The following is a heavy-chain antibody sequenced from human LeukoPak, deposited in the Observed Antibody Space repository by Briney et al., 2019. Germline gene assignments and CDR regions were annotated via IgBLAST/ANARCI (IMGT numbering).Heavy chain of an antibody. CDR1: GFTFSRHS. V-gene: IGHV3-21*01. D-gene: IGHD5-18*01. Sequence: GGSLRLSCAGSGFTFSRHSMNWVRQAPGKGLEWVSSISTSSSYIYYGDSVKGRFTISRDNAKTSLYLQMNSLRAEDTAVYYCARDLSGVAGYTYGRGIDYWGQGTLVTVSS. CDR3: ARDLSGVAGYTYGRGIDY. J-gene: IGHJ4*02. CDR2: ISTSSSYI.